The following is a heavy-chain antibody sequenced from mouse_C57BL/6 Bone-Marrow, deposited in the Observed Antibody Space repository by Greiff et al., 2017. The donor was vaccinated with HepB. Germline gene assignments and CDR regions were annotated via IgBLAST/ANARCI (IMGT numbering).Heavy chain of an antibody. J-gene: IGHJ2*01. CDR3: ARQDSNYRFDY. CDR2: ISSGGSYT. D-gene: IGHD2-5*01. CDR1: GFTFSSYG. Sequence: EVKLVESGGDLVKPGGSLKLSCAASGFTFSSYGMSWVRQTPDKRLEWVATISSGGSYTYYPDSVKGRFTISRDNAKNTLYLQMSSLKSEDTAMYYCARQDSNYRFDYWGQGTTLTVSS. V-gene: IGHV5-6*01.